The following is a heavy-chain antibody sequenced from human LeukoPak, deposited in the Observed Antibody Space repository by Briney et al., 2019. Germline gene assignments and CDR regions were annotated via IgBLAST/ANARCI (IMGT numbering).Heavy chain of an antibody. D-gene: IGHD5-18*01. CDR2: ISSSSSTI. Sequence: GGSLRLSCAASGFIFSSYSMNWVRQAPGKGLEWVSYISSSSSTIYYADSVKGRFTISRDNAKNSLFLQMNSLRAEDTAVYYCATDFRGYNYGQDWGQGTLVTVSS. J-gene: IGHJ4*02. V-gene: IGHV3-48*01. CDR3: ATDFRGYNYGQD. CDR1: GFIFSSYS.